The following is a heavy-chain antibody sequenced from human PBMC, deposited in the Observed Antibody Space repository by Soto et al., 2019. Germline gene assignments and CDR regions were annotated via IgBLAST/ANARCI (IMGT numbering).Heavy chain of an antibody. D-gene: IGHD6-19*01. CDR3: VRGPWLVGDVTSFDY. CDR2: IWNHGRED. V-gene: IGHV3-33*01. CDR1: GFTFSTYG. Sequence: QVHLVESGGGVVQPGRSLRLSCAASGFTFSTYGMHWVRQAPGKGLEWVALIWNHGREDSYADSVKGRFTISRDNSKNTLWLQMNSLRAGDTAVYYCVRGPWLVGDVTSFDYWGQGSLVTVSS. J-gene: IGHJ4*02.